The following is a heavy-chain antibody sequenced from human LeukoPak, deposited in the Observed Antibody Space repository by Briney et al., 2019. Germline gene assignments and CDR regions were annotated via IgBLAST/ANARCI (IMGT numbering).Heavy chain of an antibody. CDR1: GYTFTSYD. CDR2: ISAYNGNT. D-gene: IGHD3-3*01. Sequence: ASVKVSCKASGYTFTSYDISWVRQAPGQGLEWMGWISAYNGNTNYAQKLQGRVTMTTDTSTSTAYMELSSLRSEDTAVYYCARARAFGVVITPELVHCYYYYMDVWGKGTTVTVSS. V-gene: IGHV1-18*01. J-gene: IGHJ6*03. CDR3: ARARAFGVVITPELVHCYYYYMDV.